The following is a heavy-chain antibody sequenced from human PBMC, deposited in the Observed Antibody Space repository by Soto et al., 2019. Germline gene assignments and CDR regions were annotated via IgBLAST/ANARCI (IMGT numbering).Heavy chain of an antibody. CDR2: IYSGGTT. J-gene: IGHJ4*02. D-gene: IGHD2-21*01. CDR1: GFTVNNNH. CDR3: LTAPVVWTY. Sequence: EVQLVESGGGLIQPGGSLRLSCAASGFTVNNNHMSWVRQAPGKGLEWVSIIYSGGTTYYADSVKGRFTISRDNSKNTLYLQMHSLRGEDTAVYYCLTAPVVWTYWGQGTLVTVSS. V-gene: IGHV3-53*01.